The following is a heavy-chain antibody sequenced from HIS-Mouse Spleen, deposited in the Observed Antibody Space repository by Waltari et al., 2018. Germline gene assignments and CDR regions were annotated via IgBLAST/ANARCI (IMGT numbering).Heavy chain of an antibody. D-gene: IGHD6-19*01. J-gene: IGHJ3*02. V-gene: IGHV3-23*01. CDR3: AKDSPYSSGWYETLGDAFDI. CDR2: ISGSGGST. Sequence: EVQLLESGGGLVQPGGSLRLSCAASGFTFSSYAIGWVRQAPGKGLEWVSAISGSGGSTYYADSVKGRFTISRDNSKNTLYLQMNSLRAEDTAVYYCAKDSPYSSGWYETLGDAFDIWGQGTMVTVSS. CDR1: GFTFSSYA.